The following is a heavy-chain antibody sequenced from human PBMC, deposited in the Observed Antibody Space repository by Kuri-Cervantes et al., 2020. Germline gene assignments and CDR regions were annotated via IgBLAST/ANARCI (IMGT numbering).Heavy chain of an antibody. D-gene: IGHD3-22*01. CDR3: ARGKGYYVRYYYYYMDV. V-gene: IGHV4-34*01. CDR2: INHSGST. J-gene: IGHJ6*03. CDR1: GYSISSGYY. Sequence: SETLSLTCAVSGYSISSGYYWSWIRQPPGKGLEWIGEINHSGSTNYNPSLKSRVTISVDTSKNQFSLKLSSVTAADTAVYYCARGKGYYVRYYYYYMDVWGKGTTVTVSS.